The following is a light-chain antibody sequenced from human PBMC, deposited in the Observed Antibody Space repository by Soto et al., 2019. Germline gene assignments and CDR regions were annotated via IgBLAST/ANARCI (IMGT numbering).Light chain of an antibody. CDR2: EVN. CDR3: SSYTSTNTLV. CDR1: SSDVGGYNY. Sequence: QSALTQPASVSGSPGQSITISCTGTSSDVGGYNYVSWYQQNPGEAPKLMIYEVNNRPSGVSNRFSGSKSGNTASLTISGLQAEDEADYYCSSYTSTNTLVFGGGTKLTVL. V-gene: IGLV2-14*01. J-gene: IGLJ2*01.